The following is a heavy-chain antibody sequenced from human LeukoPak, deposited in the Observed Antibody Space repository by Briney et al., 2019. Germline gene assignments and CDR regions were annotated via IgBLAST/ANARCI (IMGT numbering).Heavy chain of an antibody. D-gene: IGHD3-22*01. CDR2: ISYDGSNK. Sequence: GRSLRLSCAASGFTFSSYAMHWVRQAPGKGLEWVAVISYDGSNKYYADSVKGRFTISRDNSKNTLYLQMNSLRAEDTAVYYCANAYYYDSSGYYGYWGQGTLVTVSS. J-gene: IGHJ4*02. V-gene: IGHV3-30-3*01. CDR1: GFTFSSYA. CDR3: ANAYYYDSSGYYGY.